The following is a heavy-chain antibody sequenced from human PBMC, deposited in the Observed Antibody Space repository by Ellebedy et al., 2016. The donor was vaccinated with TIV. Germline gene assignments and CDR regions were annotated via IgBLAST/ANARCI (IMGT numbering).Heavy chain of an antibody. J-gene: IGHJ5*02. D-gene: IGHD3-10*01. CDR2: IIPLFGTA. Sequence: AASVKVSCKASGCTVSENVITWVRQAPGQGLEWMGGIIPLFGTANYAQKFQGRVTITADEFTNTAYMELSSLRSEDTAVYYCASDSSRMIRGVMKGWFDPWGQGTLVTVAS. V-gene: IGHV1-69*13. CDR3: ASDSSRMIRGVMKGWFDP. CDR1: GCTVSENV.